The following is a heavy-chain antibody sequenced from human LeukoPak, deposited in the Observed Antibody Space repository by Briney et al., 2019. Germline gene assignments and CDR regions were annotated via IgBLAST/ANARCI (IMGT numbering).Heavy chain of an antibody. CDR1: GGSFSGYY. CDR3: ARGDFHYDILTGYYYYFDY. J-gene: IGHJ4*02. Sequence: PSETLSLTCAVYGGSFSGYYWSWIRQPPGKGLEWIGEINHSGSTNYNPSLKSRVTISVDTSKNQFSLKLSSVTAADTAVYYCARGDFHYDILTGYYYYFDYWGQGTLVTVSS. CDR2: INHSGST. D-gene: IGHD3-9*01. V-gene: IGHV4-34*01.